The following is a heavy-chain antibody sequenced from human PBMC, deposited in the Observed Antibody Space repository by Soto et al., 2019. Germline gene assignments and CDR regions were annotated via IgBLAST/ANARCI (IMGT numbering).Heavy chain of an antibody. CDR1: GFTFSSYA. V-gene: IGHV3-33*01. Sequence: QVQLVESGGGVVQPGRSLRLSCTASGFTFSSYAIHWVRQAPGKGLEWVAVIWSDGNNKYYADSVKGRFTISRDNSKNTLYLQMDSLRAEDTAIYYCAGASRGDYVFPNGVMDLWGQGTTVTVSS. CDR2: IWSDGNNK. D-gene: IGHD4-17*01. CDR3: AGASRGDYVFPNGVMDL. J-gene: IGHJ6*02.